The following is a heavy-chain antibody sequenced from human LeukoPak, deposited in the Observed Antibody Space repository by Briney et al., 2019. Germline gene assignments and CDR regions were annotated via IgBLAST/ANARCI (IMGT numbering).Heavy chain of an antibody. Sequence: GGSLRLSCATSGFTFSSYWMSWVRQAPGKGLEWVANIKQDGIQKYYMDSVKGRYTISRDNAKNSLYLQMNSLRAEDTAVYYCARSSYGSFVYWGQGTLVTVSS. CDR2: IKQDGIQK. D-gene: IGHD5-18*01. J-gene: IGHJ4*02. V-gene: IGHV3-7*01. CDR3: ARSSYGSFVY. CDR1: GFTFSSYW.